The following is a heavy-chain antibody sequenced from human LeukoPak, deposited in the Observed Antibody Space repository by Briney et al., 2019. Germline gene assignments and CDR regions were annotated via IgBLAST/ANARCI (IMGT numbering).Heavy chain of an antibody. Sequence: SETLSLTCAVSGYSISSGYYWGWIRQPPGKGLEWIGSIYHSGSTYYNPSLKSRVTISVDTSKNQFSLKLSSVTAADTAVYYCARRWSTYYYYMDVWGKGTTVTVSS. CDR1: GYSISSGYY. CDR3: ARRWSTYYYYMDV. V-gene: IGHV4-38-2*01. J-gene: IGHJ6*03. CDR2: IYHSGST. D-gene: IGHD4-23*01.